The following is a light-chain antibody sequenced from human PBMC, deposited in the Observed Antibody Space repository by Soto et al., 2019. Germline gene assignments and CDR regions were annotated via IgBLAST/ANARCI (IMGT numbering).Light chain of an antibody. CDR1: SSDVGGSNY. Sequence: QSALTQPPSASGSPGQSVTISCTGTSSDVGGSNYVSWYQQHPGKAPKLMIYEVTKRPSGVPDRFSGSKSGNTASLTVSGLQAEDEADYYCSSYAGSNILVFGGGTKLTVL. CDR3: SSYAGSNILV. CDR2: EVT. V-gene: IGLV2-8*01. J-gene: IGLJ2*01.